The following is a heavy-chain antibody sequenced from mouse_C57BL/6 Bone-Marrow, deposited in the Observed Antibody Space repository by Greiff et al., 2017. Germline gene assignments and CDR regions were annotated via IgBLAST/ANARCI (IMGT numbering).Heavy chain of an antibody. CDR3: TRYGGVTTGFAY. V-gene: IGHV6-6*01. CDR1: GFTFSDAW. D-gene: IGHD2-2*01. CDR2: IRNKANNHAT. J-gene: IGHJ3*01. Sequence: EVMLVESGGGLVQPGGSMKLSCAASGFTFSDAWMDWVRQSPEKGLEWVAEIRNKANNHATYYAESVKGRFTISRDDSKSSVYLQMNSLRAEDTGIYYCTRYGGVTTGFAYWGQGTLVTVSA.